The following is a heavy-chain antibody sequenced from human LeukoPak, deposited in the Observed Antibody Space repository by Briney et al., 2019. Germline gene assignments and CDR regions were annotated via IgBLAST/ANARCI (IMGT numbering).Heavy chain of an antibody. CDR2: MNPNSGNT. J-gene: IGHJ4*02. Sequence: ASVEVSCKASGYTFTSYDINWGRQATGQGLEWRGWMNPNSGNTGCAQKFQGRVTMTRNTSISTAYMELSSLRSEDTAVFYCARGRRPYSGSYYDFDYWGQGTLVTVSS. D-gene: IGHD1-26*01. CDR3: ARGRRPYSGSYYDFDY. CDR1: GYTFTSYD. V-gene: IGHV1-8*01.